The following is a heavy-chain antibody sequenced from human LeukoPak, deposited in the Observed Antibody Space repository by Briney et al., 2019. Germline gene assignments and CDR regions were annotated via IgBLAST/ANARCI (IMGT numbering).Heavy chain of an antibody. Sequence: PGRSLRLSCAASGFTFSSYAMHWVRQAPGKGLDWVAVISYDGSNKYYADSVKGRFTISRDNSKNTLYLQMNSLRAEDTAVYYCARDMIAVAKPKNWFDPWGQGTLVTVSS. V-gene: IGHV3-30-3*01. CDR2: ISYDGSNK. CDR1: GFTFSSYA. CDR3: ARDMIAVAKPKNWFDP. D-gene: IGHD3-22*01. J-gene: IGHJ5*02.